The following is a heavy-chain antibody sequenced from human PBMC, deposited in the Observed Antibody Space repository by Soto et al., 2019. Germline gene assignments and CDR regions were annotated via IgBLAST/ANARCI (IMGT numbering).Heavy chain of an antibody. D-gene: IGHD2-2*01. J-gene: IGHJ6*02. CDR3: AREGEYCIGTCCYGGTQYAMDV. CDR2: ISQDGPNR. V-gene: IGHV3-30-3*01. CDR1: GFAFSTYG. Sequence: QVQLVESGGGVVQPGRSLRLSCAASGFAFSTYGMNWFRQAPGKGLEWVAVISQDGPNRYYGDSVKGRLTISRDNSKHTLYLQMNILGVEDTALYYCAREGEYCIGTCCYGGTQYAMDVWGQGTTVTVS.